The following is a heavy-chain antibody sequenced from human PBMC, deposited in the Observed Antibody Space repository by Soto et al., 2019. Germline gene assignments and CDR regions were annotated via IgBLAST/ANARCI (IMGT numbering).Heavy chain of an antibody. V-gene: IGHV1-18*01. CDR3: ARDQGITTFGVYSMYYYGMDV. Sequence: ASVKVSCKASGYTFTNYDINWVRQAPGQGLEWMGWISTDNGNTNYAQHLQGRVSMTTDTSTSTAYMDLRSLRSDDTAVYYCARDQGITTFGVYSMYYYGMDVWGQGTTVTVSS. J-gene: IGHJ6*02. CDR2: ISTDNGNT. D-gene: IGHD3-3*01. CDR1: GYTFTNYD.